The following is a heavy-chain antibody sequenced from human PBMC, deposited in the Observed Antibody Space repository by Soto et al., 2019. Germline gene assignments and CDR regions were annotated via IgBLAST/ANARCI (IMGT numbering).Heavy chain of an antibody. D-gene: IGHD5-12*01. CDR1: GGTFSNYA. J-gene: IGHJ5*02. CDR3: ARGGRLVPTRGWLDP. V-gene: IGHV1-69*12. Sequence: QVQLVQSGAEVKKPGSSVKVSCKASGGTFSNYAISWVRQAPGQGLEWLGGIISIFDSPNYAQKFQGRVTITADESTSTDYRELSGQRSEDTAVYYCARGGRLVPTRGWLDPWGQGTLVTVSS. CDR2: IISIFDSP.